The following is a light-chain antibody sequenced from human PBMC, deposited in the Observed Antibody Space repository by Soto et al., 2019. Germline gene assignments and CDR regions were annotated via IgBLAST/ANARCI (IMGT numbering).Light chain of an antibody. V-gene: IGKV1-39*01. CDR2: AAS. CDR1: QSIFSS. Sequence: IQMTQSPSSLSASVGDRVTITCRAGQSIFSSLNWYQQRPGKAPTLLIYAASSLQSGVPSRFRGSGYGTDFALTISSLKTEDFPIYYGQQSYNSTPITYGQGTRLEIK. J-gene: IGKJ5*01. CDR3: QQSYNSTPIT.